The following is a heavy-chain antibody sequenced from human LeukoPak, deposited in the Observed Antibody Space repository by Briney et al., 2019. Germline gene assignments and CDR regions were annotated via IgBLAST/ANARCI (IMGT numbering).Heavy chain of an antibody. CDR3: VSPGYYYDSSGRAVAFDI. V-gene: IGHV4-39*01. J-gene: IGHJ3*02. CDR1: GGSISCSSYY. Sequence: SETLSLTCTVSGGSISCSSYYWGWIRQPPGKGLEWIGSIYYSGSTYYNPSLKSRVTISVDTSKNQFSLKLSSVTAADTAVYYCVSPGYYYDSSGRAVAFDIWGQGTMVTVSS. D-gene: IGHD3-22*01. CDR2: IYYSGST.